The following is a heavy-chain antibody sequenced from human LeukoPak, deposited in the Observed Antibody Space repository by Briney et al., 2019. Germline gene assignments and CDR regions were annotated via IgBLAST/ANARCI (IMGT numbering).Heavy chain of an antibody. CDR2: IYYSGST. Sequence: SETLSLTCAVSGVSISGSYYYWGWIRQPPGKGLEWIGNIYYSGSTYYNASLQSRVTISIDTSKNQLSLRLNSVTAADTAMYFCVKSGGYGLIDYWGQGTLVTVSS. V-gene: IGHV4-39*01. J-gene: IGHJ4*02. CDR1: GVSISGSYYY. D-gene: IGHD1-26*01. CDR3: VKSGGYGLIDY.